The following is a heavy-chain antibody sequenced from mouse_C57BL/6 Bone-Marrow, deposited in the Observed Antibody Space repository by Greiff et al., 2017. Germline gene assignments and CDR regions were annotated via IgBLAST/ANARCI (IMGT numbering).Heavy chain of an antibody. Sequence: EVQLVESGGGLVKPGGSLKLSCAASGFTFSSYAMSWVRQTPEKRLEWVATISDGGSYTYYPDNVKGRFTISRDNAKNNLYLQMSHLKSEDTAMYYWGRELDRAWFAYWGQGTLVPDSA. V-gene: IGHV5-4*01. CDR1: GFTFSSYA. J-gene: IGHJ3*01. CDR2: ISDGGSYT. CDR3: GRELDRAWFAY.